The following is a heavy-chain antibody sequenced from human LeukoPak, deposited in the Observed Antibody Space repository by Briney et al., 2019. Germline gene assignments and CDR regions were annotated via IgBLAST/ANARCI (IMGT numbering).Heavy chain of an antibody. J-gene: IGHJ5*02. CDR1: GGTFSSYA. CDR2: IIPILGIA. V-gene: IGHV1-69*04. Sequence: ASVKVSCKASGGTFSSYAISWVRQTPGQGLEWMGRIIPILGIANYAQKFQGRVTITADKSTSTAYMELSSLRSEDTAVYYCARDLAYYYDTASWGQGTLVTVSS. CDR3: ARDLAYYYDTAS. D-gene: IGHD3-22*01.